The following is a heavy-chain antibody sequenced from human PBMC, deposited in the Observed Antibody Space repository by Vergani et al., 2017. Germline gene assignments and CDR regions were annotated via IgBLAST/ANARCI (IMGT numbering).Heavy chain of an antibody. D-gene: IGHD4-17*01. CDR1: GYTFTGYY. Sequence: QVQLVQSGAEVKKPGASVTVSCKASGYTFTGYYMHWVRQAPGQGLEWMGWINPNSGGTNYAQKFQGRVTMTRDTSISTAYMELSRLRSDDTAVYYCARGGTTVTTWEVWFDPWGQGTLVTVSS. J-gene: IGHJ5*02. V-gene: IGHV1-2*02. CDR2: INPNSGGT. CDR3: ARGGTTVTTWEVWFDP.